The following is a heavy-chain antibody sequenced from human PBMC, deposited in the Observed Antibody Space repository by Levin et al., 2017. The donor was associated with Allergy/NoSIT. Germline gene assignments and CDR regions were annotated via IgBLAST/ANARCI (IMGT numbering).Heavy chain of an antibody. J-gene: IGHJ4*02. CDR3: AKVTAPSGTDY. D-gene: IGHD5-18*01. CDR2: ISGTGGTT. CDR1: GFTFSSYV. V-gene: IGHV3-23*01. Sequence: GGSLRLSCAASGFTFSSYVMGWVRQTPGRGLEWVSRISGTGGTTYYADSVKGRFTISRDNSKNTLYLQMNSLRAEDTAVYYCAKVTAPSGTDYWGQGTLVTVSS.